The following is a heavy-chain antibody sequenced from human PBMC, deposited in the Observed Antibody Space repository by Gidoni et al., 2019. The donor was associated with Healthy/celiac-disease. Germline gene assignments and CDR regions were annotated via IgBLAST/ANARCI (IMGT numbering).Heavy chain of an antibody. CDR3: ARDSYSSSSFDY. D-gene: IGHD6-6*01. V-gene: IGHV3-21*01. Sequence: EVQLVEYGGGLVKPGGSLRLSCAASGFTFSSYSMNWVRQAPGKGLEWVSTISSSSSYIYYADSVKGRFTISRDNAKNSLYLQMNSLRAEDTAVYYCARDSYSSSSFDYWGQGTLVTVSS. J-gene: IGHJ4*02. CDR1: GFTFSSYS. CDR2: ISSSSSYI.